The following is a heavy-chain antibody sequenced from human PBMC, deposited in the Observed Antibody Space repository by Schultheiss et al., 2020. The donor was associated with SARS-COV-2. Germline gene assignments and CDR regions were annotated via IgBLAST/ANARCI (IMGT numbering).Heavy chain of an antibody. V-gene: IGHV3-9*01. Sequence: GGSLRLSCAASGFTFDDYAMHWVRQAPGKGLEWVSGISWNSGSIGYADSVKGRFTISRDNSKNTLYLQMNSLRAEDTAVYYCAREPGVVVPAAHGAFDIWGQGTMVTVSS. D-gene: IGHD2-2*01. CDR1: GFTFDDYA. J-gene: IGHJ3*02. CDR3: AREPGVVVPAAHGAFDI. CDR2: ISWNSGSI.